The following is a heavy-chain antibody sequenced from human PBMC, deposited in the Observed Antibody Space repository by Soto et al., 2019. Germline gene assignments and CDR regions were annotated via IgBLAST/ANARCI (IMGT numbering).Heavy chain of an antibody. Sequence: EVQLVESGGGLVQPGGSLRLSCAASGFTFSDHYMDWVRQAPVKGLEWVGRTRNRASGYITEYAASVRGRFTISRDDSKNSLYLQMNSLKTEDTAVYYCARAFYGSGSYSLDYWGQGALVTVSS. CDR1: GFTFSDHY. J-gene: IGHJ4*02. D-gene: IGHD3-10*01. CDR3: ARAFYGSGSYSLDY. CDR2: TRNRASGYIT. V-gene: IGHV3-72*01.